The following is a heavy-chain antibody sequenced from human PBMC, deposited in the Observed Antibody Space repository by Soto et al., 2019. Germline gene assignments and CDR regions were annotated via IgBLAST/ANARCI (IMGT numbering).Heavy chain of an antibody. V-gene: IGHV1-69*14. CDR1: GGTFSSYA. J-gene: IGHJ6*02. D-gene: IGHD1-7*01. CDR2: FIPIFGTA. Sequence: QVQLVQSGAEVKKPGSSVKVSCKASGGTFSSYAISWVRQAPGQGLEWMGGFIPIFGTADYAQKFQGRVTINADKATSTAYLELSSLRSEDTAVYFCARGLTGTTLAYGMDVWGQGTTVTVSS. CDR3: ARGLTGTTLAYGMDV.